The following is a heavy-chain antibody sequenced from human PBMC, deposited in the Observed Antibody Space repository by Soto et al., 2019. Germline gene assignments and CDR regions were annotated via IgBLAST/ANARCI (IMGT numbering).Heavy chain of an antibody. J-gene: IGHJ4*02. CDR3: AASVTAMGYFDY. CDR1: GFTFTSSA. V-gene: IGHV1-58*02. CDR2: IVVGSGNT. Sequence: ASVKVSCKASGFTFTSSAMQWVRQARGQRLEWIGWIVVGSGNTNYAQKFQERVTITRDMSTSTAYMELSSLRSEDTAVYYCAASVTAMGYFDYWGQGTLVTVSS. D-gene: IGHD5-18*01.